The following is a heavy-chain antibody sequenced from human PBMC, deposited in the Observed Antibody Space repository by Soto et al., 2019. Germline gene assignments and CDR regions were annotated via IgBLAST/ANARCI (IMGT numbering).Heavy chain of an antibody. J-gene: IGHJ5*02. D-gene: IGHD6-19*01. CDR3: TKPRSSLQWPPFDP. CDR1: GGSSSSGGYS. V-gene: IGHV4-30-2*01. CDR2: IYHSGST. Sequence: PSETLSLTCAVSGGSSSSGGYSWSWIRQPPGKGLEWIGYIYHSGSTYYNPSLKSRVTISVDRSKNQFSLKLSSVTAADTAVYYCTKPRSSLQWPPFDPWGHGTQVTVSS.